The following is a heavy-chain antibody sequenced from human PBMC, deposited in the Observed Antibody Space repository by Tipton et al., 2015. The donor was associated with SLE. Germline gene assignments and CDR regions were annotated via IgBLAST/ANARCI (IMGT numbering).Heavy chain of an antibody. D-gene: IGHD2-21*02. J-gene: IGHJ6*02. CDR3: ARRRGSANWYSRYGMDV. V-gene: IGHV4-59*08. CDR2: IYYSGNT. Sequence: TLSLTCTVSGDSISGKYWDWIRQSPGKGLEWIGYIYYSGNTKYNPSLKSRVTIVMDKSKNQFSLKLTTVTAADTAVYYCARRRGSANWYSRYGMDVWGQGTTVTVSS. CDR1: GDSISGKY.